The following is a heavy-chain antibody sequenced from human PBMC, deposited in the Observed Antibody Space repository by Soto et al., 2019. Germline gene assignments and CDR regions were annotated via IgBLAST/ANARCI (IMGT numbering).Heavy chain of an antibody. CDR2: ISYDGSNK. J-gene: IGHJ5*02. CDR3: AKGSWFDP. Sequence: QVQLVESGGGVVQPGRSLRLSCAASGFTFSSYGMHWVRQAPGKGLEWVAVISYDGSNKYYADSVKGRFTISRYNSKNTLYLQMNSLRAEDTAVYYCAKGSWFDPWGQGTLVTVSS. V-gene: IGHV3-30*18. CDR1: GFTFSSYG.